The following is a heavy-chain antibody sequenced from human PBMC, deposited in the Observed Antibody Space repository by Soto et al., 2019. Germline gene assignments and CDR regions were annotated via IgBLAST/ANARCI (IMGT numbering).Heavy chain of an antibody. Sequence: GPEVKKPGASVRVSCKPSGYPFSNYGIYWMRQAPGQGLEWMGWVNIDKGNTKYAQKFQDRVTMTTDTSTSTVYLELRSLRSDDTALYYCARERGGYRYGDYWGQGTLVTVSS. J-gene: IGHJ4*02. CDR1: GYPFSNYG. CDR3: ARERGGYRYGDY. V-gene: IGHV1-18*01. D-gene: IGHD5-18*01. CDR2: VNIDKGNT.